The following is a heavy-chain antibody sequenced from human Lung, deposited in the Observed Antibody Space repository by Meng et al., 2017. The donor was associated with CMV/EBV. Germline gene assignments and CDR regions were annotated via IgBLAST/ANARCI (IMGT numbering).Heavy chain of an antibody. CDR2: IYYSGST. Sequence: SXTLSLXCTVSGGSISSYYWSWIRQPPGKGLEWIGYIYYSGSTNYNPSLKSRVTISVDTSKNQFSLKLSSVTAADTAVYYCARASYYDFWSGPGHWFDPWGQGXLVTVSS. D-gene: IGHD3-3*01. CDR3: ARASYYDFWSGPGHWFDP. J-gene: IGHJ5*02. V-gene: IGHV4-59*01. CDR1: GGSISSYY.